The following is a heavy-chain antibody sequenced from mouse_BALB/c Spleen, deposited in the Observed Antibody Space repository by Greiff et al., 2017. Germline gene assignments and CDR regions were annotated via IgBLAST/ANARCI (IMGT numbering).Heavy chain of an antibody. CDR3: ARDAMITNYYAMDY. CDR1: GFTFSSYA. V-gene: IGHV5-9-4*01. D-gene: IGHD2-4*01. CDR2: ISSGGSYT. Sequence: EVKLVESGGDLVKPGGSLKLSCAASGFTFSSYAMSWVRQSPEKRLEWVAEISSGGSYTYYPDTVTGRFTISRDNAKNTLYLEMSSLRSEDTAMYYCARDAMITNYYAMDYWGQGTSVTVSS. J-gene: IGHJ4*01.